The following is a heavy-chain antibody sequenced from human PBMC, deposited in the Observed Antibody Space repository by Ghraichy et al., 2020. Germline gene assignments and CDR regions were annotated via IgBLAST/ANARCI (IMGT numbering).Heavy chain of an antibody. CDR2: IIPIFGTA. V-gene: IGHV1-69*01. CDR3: ARVRDGYNSGRLLNYGMDV. CDR1: GGTFSSYA. D-gene: IGHD5-24*01. J-gene: IGHJ6*02. Sequence: KVSCKASGGTFSSYAISWVRQAPGQGLEWMGGIIPIFGTANYAQKFQGRVTITADESTSTAYMELSSLRSEDTAVYYCARVRDGYNSGRLLNYGMDVWGQGTTVTVSS.